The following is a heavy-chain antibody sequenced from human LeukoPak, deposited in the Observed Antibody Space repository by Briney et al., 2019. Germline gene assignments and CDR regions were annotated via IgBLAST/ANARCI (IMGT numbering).Heavy chain of an antibody. J-gene: IGHJ3*02. D-gene: IGHD3-22*01. V-gene: IGHV3-30-3*01. CDR3: ARDIPYDSSGDVGNAFDI. Sequence: GGSLRLSCAASGFTFSSYAMHWVRQAPGKGLEWVAVISYDGSNKYYADSVKGRFTISRDNSKSTLYLQMNSLRAEDTAVYYCARDIPYDSSGDVGNAFDIWGQGTMVTVSS. CDR2: ISYDGSNK. CDR1: GFTFSSYA.